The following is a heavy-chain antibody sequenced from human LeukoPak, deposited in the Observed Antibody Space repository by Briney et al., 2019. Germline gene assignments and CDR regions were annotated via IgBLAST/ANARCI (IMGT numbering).Heavy chain of an antibody. J-gene: IGHJ4*02. CDR1: VGTFSSYA. D-gene: IGHD6-13*01. V-gene: IGHV1-69*05. CDR3: ARERPPGDSSSWFLEGYFDI. CDR2: IIPIFGTA. Sequence: ASVKVSCKASVGTFSSYAITWVRQAPGQGLEWVGRIIPIFGTANYAQKFQDIVTITTDESTRTAYMELSSLRSEDTAVYYCARERPPGDSSSWFLEGYFDIWGQGSLVIVSS.